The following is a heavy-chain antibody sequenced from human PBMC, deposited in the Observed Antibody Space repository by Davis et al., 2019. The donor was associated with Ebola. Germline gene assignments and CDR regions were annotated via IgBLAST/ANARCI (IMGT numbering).Heavy chain of an antibody. CDR3: TTPGGQDSGYDVFDI. CDR1: GYTFTNYY. CDR2: INPNDGRT. Sequence: AASVQVSCKASGYTFTNYYMHWVRQAPGQGPEWMGMINPNDGRTIYAQKFQGRVTVTRDTSTTTVYMDLSSLRSEDTALYYCTTPGGQDSGYDVFDIWGQGTMVTASS. D-gene: IGHD5-12*01. V-gene: IGHV1-46*03. J-gene: IGHJ3*02.